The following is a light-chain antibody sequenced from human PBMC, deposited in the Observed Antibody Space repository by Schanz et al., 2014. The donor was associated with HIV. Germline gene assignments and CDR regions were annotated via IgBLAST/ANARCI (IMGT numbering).Light chain of an antibody. Sequence: DIQMTQSPSSLSASVGDRVTITCRTSQSVSNYLNWYQQKPGKAPKFLIYAASNLQTGVPSRFSGSGSETEFTLSISYLQPDDFATYYCQQSFSGPPTFGGGTKVEIK. CDR1: QSVSNY. CDR2: AAS. J-gene: IGKJ4*01. V-gene: IGKV1-39*01. CDR3: QQSFSGPPT.